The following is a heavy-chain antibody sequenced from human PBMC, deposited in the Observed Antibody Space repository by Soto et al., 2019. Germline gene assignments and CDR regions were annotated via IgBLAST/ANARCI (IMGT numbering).Heavy chain of an antibody. D-gene: IGHD3-9*01. J-gene: IGHJ6*02. CDR2: IIPIFGTA. CDR3: ASLFQTGSYPYYYYGVDV. CDR1: GGTFSSYA. V-gene: IGHV1-69*13. Sequence: SVEVSCKASGGTFSSYAISWVRQDTGQGLEWMGGIIPIFGTANYAQKFQGRVTITADESTSTAYMELNSLRAEDTAVYYCASLFQTGSYPYYYYGVDVWGQGTTVTASS.